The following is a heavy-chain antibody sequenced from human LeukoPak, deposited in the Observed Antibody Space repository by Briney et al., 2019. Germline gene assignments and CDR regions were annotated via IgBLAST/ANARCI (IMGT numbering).Heavy chain of an antibody. J-gene: IGHJ6*02. CDR1: GITLSSFA. CDR2: FSGSGGSI. V-gene: IGHV3-23*01. Sequence: GGSLRLSCAASGITLSSFAMSWVRQAPGTGLEWVSCFSGSGGSIYYADSVKGRFTISRDNSKNTLYLQMNSLRAKDTAVYYCAKFSPTPLLNYYYYGMDVWGQGTTVTVSS. CDR3: AKFSPTPLLNYYYYGMDV.